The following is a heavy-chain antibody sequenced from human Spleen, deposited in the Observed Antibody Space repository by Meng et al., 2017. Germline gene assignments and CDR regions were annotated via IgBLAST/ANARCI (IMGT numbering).Heavy chain of an antibody. CDR3: ARGPTTMAHDFDY. CDR1: CGSVCDYY. CDR2: INHSGST. Sequence: QLPLCRGGAGLLQPSESLSLTCFVSCGSVCDYYWSWIRQPPGKGLEWIGEINHSGSTNYNPSLESRATILVDTSQNNLSLKLSSVTAADSAVYYCARGPTTMAHDFDYWGQGTLVTVSS. D-gene: IGHD4-11*01. V-gene: IGHV4-34*01. J-gene: IGHJ4*02.